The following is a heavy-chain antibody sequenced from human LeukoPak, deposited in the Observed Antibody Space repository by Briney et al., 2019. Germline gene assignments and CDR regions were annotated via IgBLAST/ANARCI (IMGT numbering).Heavy chain of an antibody. V-gene: IGHV3-20*04. Sequence: LGGSLRLSCAASGFTFDDYGMSWVRQAPGKGLEWVSGINWNGGSTGYADSVKGRFTISRANAKNSLYLQMNSLRAEDTALYYCARGGYDSSGAFDYWGQGTLVTVSS. CDR1: GFTFDDYG. J-gene: IGHJ4*02. CDR2: INWNGGST. D-gene: IGHD3-22*01. CDR3: ARGGYDSSGAFDY.